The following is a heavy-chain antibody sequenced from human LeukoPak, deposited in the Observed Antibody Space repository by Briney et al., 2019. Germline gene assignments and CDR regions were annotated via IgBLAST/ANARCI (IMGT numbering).Heavy chain of an antibody. CDR2: IKQDGSEK. Sequence: QPGGSLRLSCAASGFTFSSYWRSWVRQAPGKGLEWVANIKQDGSEKYYVDSVKGRFTISRDNAKNSLYLQMNSLRAEDTAVYYCARDGYGDRRGDYWGQGTLVTVSS. D-gene: IGHD4-17*01. V-gene: IGHV3-7*01. CDR1: GFTFSSYW. J-gene: IGHJ4*02. CDR3: ARDGYGDRRGDY.